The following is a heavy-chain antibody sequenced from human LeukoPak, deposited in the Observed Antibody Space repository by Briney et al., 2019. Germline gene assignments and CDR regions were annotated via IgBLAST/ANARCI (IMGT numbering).Heavy chain of an antibody. CDR1: GGPISSGNYY. CDR2: IYTSGST. J-gene: IGHJ6*03. Sequence: PSETLSLTCTVSGGPISSGNYYWSWIRQPAGKGLEWIGRIYTSGSTNYNPSLKSRVTISVDTSKNQFSLKLSSVTAADTAVYYCARDGVVVAANYYYYYMDVWGKGTTVTVSS. V-gene: IGHV4-61*02. D-gene: IGHD2-15*01. CDR3: ARDGVVVAANYYYYYMDV.